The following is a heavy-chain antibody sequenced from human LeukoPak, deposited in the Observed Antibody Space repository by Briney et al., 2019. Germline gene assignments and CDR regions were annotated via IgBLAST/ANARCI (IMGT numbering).Heavy chain of an antibody. Sequence: GGFLRLSCAAAGFTFSDYTMNWVRQAAGKGLEWVSCITRGGAYIYYADSVRGRFNISRDNAKNSLSLQMNSMGVEDTAIYYCAREEDSTTIRAFHGMDVWGQGTTVTVS. CDR3: AREEDSTTIRAFHGMDV. CDR2: ITRGGAYI. V-gene: IGHV3-21*01. J-gene: IGHJ6*02. D-gene: IGHD6-6*01. CDR1: GFTFSDYT.